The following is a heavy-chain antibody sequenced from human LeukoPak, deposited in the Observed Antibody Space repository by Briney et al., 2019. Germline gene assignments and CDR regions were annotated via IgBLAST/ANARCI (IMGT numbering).Heavy chain of an antibody. J-gene: IGHJ4*02. Sequence: GASVKVSCKASGYTFTSYGISWVRQAPGQGLEWMGWISAYNGNTNYAQKFQGRVTMTRDTSISTAYMELSRLRSEDTAVYYCARGRGYKMYYDSSGYWYYFDYWGQGTLVTVSS. V-gene: IGHV1-18*01. CDR2: ISAYNGNT. D-gene: IGHD3-22*01. CDR3: ARGRGYKMYYDSSGYWYYFDY. CDR1: GYTFTSYG.